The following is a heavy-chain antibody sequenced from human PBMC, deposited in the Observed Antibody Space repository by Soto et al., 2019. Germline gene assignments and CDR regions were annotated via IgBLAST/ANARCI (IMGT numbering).Heavy chain of an antibody. J-gene: IGHJ6*02. CDR3: VKERADFVTVPHATSGMDV. D-gene: IGHD2-15*01. CDR2: LSYDGNHD. Sequence: QIQLVQSGGGVVQPGGSLRLSSTASGFSFNKLGMHWVRQTPGKGLEWVASLSYDGNHDFYADSVTGRLIISRDNSKNTLYLQVNTLTVDDTAVYYCVKERADFVTVPHATSGMDVWGPGTTVTVSS. V-gene: IGHV3-30*18. CDR1: GFSFNKLG.